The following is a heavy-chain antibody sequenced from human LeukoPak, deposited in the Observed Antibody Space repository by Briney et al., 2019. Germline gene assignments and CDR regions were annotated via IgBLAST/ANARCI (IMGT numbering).Heavy chain of an antibody. CDR1: GGSISSSSYY. D-gene: IGHD5-18*01. V-gene: IGHV4-39*07. J-gene: IGHJ4*02. CDR3: ARDSTYSYGYGLDY. Sequence: PSETLSLTCTVSGGSISSSSYYWGWIRQPPGKGLEWIGSIYYSGSTYYKPSLKSRVTISVDTSKNQFSLKLSSVTAADTAVYYCARDSTYSYGYGLDYWGQGTLVTVSS. CDR2: IYYSGST.